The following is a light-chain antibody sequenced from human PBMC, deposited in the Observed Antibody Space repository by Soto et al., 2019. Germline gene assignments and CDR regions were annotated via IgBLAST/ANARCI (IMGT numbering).Light chain of an antibody. Sequence: EIVLTQSPATLSLSPGERATLSCRASQNVSTYLAWYQQKPCQAPRLLIYDASNRATGIPARFSGSGSGTDFTLTISSLEPEDFAVYYCQQRTNWLTFGPGTKVDIK. CDR3: QQRTNWLT. V-gene: IGKV3-11*01. CDR2: DAS. CDR1: QNVSTY. J-gene: IGKJ3*01.